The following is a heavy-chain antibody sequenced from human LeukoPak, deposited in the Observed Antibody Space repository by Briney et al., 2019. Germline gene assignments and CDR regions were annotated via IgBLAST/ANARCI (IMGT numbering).Heavy chain of an antibody. CDR1: GYSFTSYG. CDR3: ARGRPTTSIAAAGVNWFDP. CDR2: ISPYNGNT. J-gene: IGHJ5*02. Sequence: ASVKVSCKSAGYSFTSYGISWVRQAPGQGLEWMGWISPYNGNTNYAQKLQGRVTMTTETSTSTAYMELRSLRSDDTAVYYCARGRPTTSIAAAGVNWFDPWGQGTLVTVSS. D-gene: IGHD6-13*01. V-gene: IGHV1-18*01.